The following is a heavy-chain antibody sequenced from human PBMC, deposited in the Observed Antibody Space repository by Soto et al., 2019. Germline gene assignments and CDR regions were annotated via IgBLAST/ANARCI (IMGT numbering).Heavy chain of an antibody. V-gene: IGHV3-13*01. J-gene: IGHJ4*02. CDR1: GFTFSSYD. CDR2: IGTTGDT. CDR3: ARESPYSGNFEY. Sequence: GWSLRLSCAASGFTFSSYDMHWVRQATGKGLEWVSAIGTTGDTYYPVSVKGRFTISRENAKNSLYLQMNSLRAGDTAVYFCARESPYSGNFEYWGQGTLVTVSS. D-gene: IGHD1-26*01.